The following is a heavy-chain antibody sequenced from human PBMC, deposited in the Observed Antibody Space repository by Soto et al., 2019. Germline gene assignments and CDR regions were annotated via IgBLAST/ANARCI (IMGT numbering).Heavy chain of an antibody. D-gene: IGHD1-1*01. CDR1: GYTFTDYA. CDR2: INAGNGKT. CDR3: ARGRWTQTTADYYLDY. V-gene: IGHV1-3*01. J-gene: IGHJ4*02. Sequence: QVPLVQSGAEVKKPGASVKVSCKASGYTFTDYAMHWVRQAPGQRLEWMGWINAGNGKTKYSQNFQGRLTITRDTSASTTYMELSSLRSEDTAVYYCARGRWTQTTADYYLDYWGQGTLVTVSS.